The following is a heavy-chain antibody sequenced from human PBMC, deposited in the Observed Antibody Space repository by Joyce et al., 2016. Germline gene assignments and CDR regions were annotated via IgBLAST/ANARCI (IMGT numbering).Heavy chain of an antibody. CDR1: GISSHRYW. J-gene: IGHJ4*02. Sequence: EEQLVESGGAVVHTGGSLRLSCTVSGISSHRYWMSWVRQARGQGLEWLVNRRPAGCAKTYADSVKGRFTISRDNVKKSLYLQMNSLADEDTAVYYCARSRRGAFGCLLSFSFDYWGQGTKITVSS. V-gene: IGHV3-7*03. CDR2: RRPAGCAK. D-gene: IGHD2-15*01. CDR3: ARSRRGAFGCLLSFSFDY.